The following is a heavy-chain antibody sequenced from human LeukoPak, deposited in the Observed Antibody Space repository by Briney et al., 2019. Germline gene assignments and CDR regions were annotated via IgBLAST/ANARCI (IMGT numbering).Heavy chain of an antibody. D-gene: IGHD2-15*01. Sequence: PGGSLRLSCAASGFTFSNYGMHWVRQAPGKGLEWVAAIWYDGNNKYYADSVKGRFTISRDNSKNTLYLQMNSLRAEDTAVYYCAKGRGMVVAATAVDYWGQGTLVTVSS. J-gene: IGHJ4*02. CDR2: IWYDGNNK. CDR1: GFTFSNYG. V-gene: IGHV3-30*02. CDR3: AKGRGMVVAATAVDY.